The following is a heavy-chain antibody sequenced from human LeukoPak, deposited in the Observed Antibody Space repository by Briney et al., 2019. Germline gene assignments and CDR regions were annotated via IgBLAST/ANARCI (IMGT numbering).Heavy chain of an antibody. CDR2: INPNGGST. CDR1: VYTFTTYY. D-gene: IGHD2-15*01. CDR3: TRDKGGSYSDY. V-gene: IGHV1-46*01. Sequence: RASVKVSSKASVYTFTTYYIHWVRQAPGQRLEWVGIINPNGGSTNYAQKLQGRVTMTRDTSTSTVYMELSSLGSEDTAVYYCTRDKGGSYSDYWGQGTLVTVSS. J-gene: IGHJ4*02.